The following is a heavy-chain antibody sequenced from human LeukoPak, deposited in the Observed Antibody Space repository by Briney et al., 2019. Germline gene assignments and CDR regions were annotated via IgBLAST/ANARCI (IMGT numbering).Heavy chain of an antibody. CDR3: ARYDYGGNFDY. D-gene: IGHD4-23*01. V-gene: IGHV4-34*01. CDR2: INHSGST. J-gene: IGHJ4*02. Sequence: SETLSLTCTVSGGSISSYYWSWIRQPAGKGLEWIGEINHSGSTNYNPSLKSRVTISVDTSKNQFSLKLSSVTAADTAVYYCARYDYGGNFDYWGQGTLVTVSS. CDR1: GGSISSYY.